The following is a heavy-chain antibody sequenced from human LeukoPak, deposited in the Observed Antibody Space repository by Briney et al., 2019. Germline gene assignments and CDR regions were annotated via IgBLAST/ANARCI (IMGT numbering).Heavy chain of an antibody. CDR3: AKGYCTGGSCYSGDY. Sequence: GGSLRLSCAASGFTFSSYWMNWVRQAPGRGLEWVSSISSSSSYIYYADSLKGRFTISRDNAKNSLYLQMSSLKTEDTAVYYCAKGYCTGGSCYSGDYWGQGTLVTVSS. V-gene: IGHV3-21*04. J-gene: IGHJ4*02. CDR1: GFTFSSYW. CDR2: ISSSSSYI. D-gene: IGHD2-15*01.